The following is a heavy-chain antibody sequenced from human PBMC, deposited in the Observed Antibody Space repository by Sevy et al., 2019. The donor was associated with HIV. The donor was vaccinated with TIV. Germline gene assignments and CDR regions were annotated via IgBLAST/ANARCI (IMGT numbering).Heavy chain of an antibody. CDR1: GFTFSSYA. CDR3: AQLVQSYYYYGMDV. CDR2: ISGSGGST. V-gene: IGHV3-23*01. J-gene: IGHJ6*02. Sequence: GGYLRLSCAASGFTFSSYAMSWVRQAPGKGLEWVSAISGSGGSTYYADSVKGRFTISRDNSKNTLYLQMNSLRAEDTAVYYCAQLVQSYYYYGMDVWGQGTTVTVSS. D-gene: IGHD6-6*01.